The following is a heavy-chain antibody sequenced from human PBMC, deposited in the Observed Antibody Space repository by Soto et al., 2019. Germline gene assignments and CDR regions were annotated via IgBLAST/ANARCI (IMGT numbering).Heavy chain of an antibody. CDR3: ARDEPTGHSSNY. J-gene: IGHJ4*02. CDR1: GFTFSNYG. Sequence: PGGSLRLSCAASGFTFSNYGMHWVRQAPGEGLEWLAVIWHDGSNKDYADSVMGRFTISRGNSENTLYLQMDSLRVEDTAVYFCARDEPTGHSSNYWGQGTLVTVSS. D-gene: IGHD3-9*01. V-gene: IGHV3-33*01. CDR2: IWHDGSNK.